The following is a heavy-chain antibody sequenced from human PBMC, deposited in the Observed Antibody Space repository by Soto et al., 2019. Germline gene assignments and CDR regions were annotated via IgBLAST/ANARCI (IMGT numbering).Heavy chain of an antibody. CDR3: ARLVYCSGGSCYSSDTGGEAFDI. Sequence: ASVKVSCKASGYTFTSYYMHWVRHAPGQGLEWMGIINPSGGSTSYAQKFQGRVTMTRDTSTSTVYMELSSLRSEDTAVYYCARLVYCSGGSCYSSDTGGEAFDIWGQGTMVTVSS. CDR1: GYTFTSYY. V-gene: IGHV1-46*01. J-gene: IGHJ3*02. D-gene: IGHD2-15*01. CDR2: INPSGGST.